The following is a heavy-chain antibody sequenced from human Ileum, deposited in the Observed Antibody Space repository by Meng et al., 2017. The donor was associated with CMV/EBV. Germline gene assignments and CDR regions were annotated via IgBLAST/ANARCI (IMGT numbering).Heavy chain of an antibody. CDR2: IYYSGST. V-gene: IGHV4-39*07. CDR3: ARDYGAVAGTGY. J-gene: IGHJ4*02. CDR1: GGSISSSSYY. D-gene: IGHD6-19*01. Sequence: SETLSLTCTVSGGSISSSSYYWGWIRQPPGKGLEWIGSIYYSGSTYYNPSLKRRVTISVDTSKNQFSLKLSSVTAADTAVYYCARDYGAVAGTGYWGQGTLVTVSS.